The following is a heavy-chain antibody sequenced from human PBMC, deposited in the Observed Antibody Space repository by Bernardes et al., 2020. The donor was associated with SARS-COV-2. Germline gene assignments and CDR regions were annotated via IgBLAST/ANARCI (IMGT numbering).Heavy chain of an antibody. CDR3: ARGRLFSYCVDP. CDR2: INDSGSN. Sequence: SETLSLTCTVSGGTISSYYWSWIRQPPGKGLEWIGHINDSGSNKYNPSLKSRVTISVDTSKNQFSLKLSSVTDADTAVYYCARGRLFSYCVDPWGQGTLVTVSS. V-gene: IGHV4-59*01. D-gene: IGHD3-22*01. J-gene: IGHJ5*02. CDR1: GGTISSYY.